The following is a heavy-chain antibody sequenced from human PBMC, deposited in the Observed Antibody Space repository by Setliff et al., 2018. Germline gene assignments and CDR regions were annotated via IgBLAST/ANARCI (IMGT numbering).Heavy chain of an antibody. Sequence: PVGSLRLSCAASGFAFSTYRMNWVRQAPGKGLEWVSYITSSSSTIDYADSVKGRFTISRDDAKNSLYLQMNSLRAEDTAVYYCARVIYFYYMDVWGKGTTVTVSS. CDR1: GFAFSTYR. V-gene: IGHV3-48*01. J-gene: IGHJ6*03. CDR3: ARVIYFYYMDV. CDR2: ITSSSSTI.